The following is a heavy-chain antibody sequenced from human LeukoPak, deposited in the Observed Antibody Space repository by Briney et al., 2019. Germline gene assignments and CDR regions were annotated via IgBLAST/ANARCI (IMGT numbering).Heavy chain of an antibody. Sequence: GGSLRLSCTASGFTFSSYAMSWVRQAPGKGLEWVSAISGSGGSTYYADSVKGRFKISRDNSKNTLYLQMNSLRADDTAVYYCAKNDGNLPYYYYYMDVWGKGTTVTISS. J-gene: IGHJ6*03. CDR3: AKNDGNLPYYYYYMDV. CDR2: ISGSGGST. V-gene: IGHV3-23*01. D-gene: IGHD1-1*01. CDR1: GFTFSSYA.